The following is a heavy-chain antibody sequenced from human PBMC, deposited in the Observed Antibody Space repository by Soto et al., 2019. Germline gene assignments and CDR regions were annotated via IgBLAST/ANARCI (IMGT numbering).Heavy chain of an antibody. Sequence: SETLSLTCAVSGYSISSGYYWGWIRQPPGKGLEWIGSIYHSGSTYYNPSLKSRVTISVDTSKNQFSLKLSSVTAADTAVYYCARDRIVVVPAAIYYYHYGMDVWGQGTTVTVSS. CDR1: GYSISSGYY. V-gene: IGHV4-38-2*02. CDR3: ARDRIVVVPAAIYYYHYGMDV. CDR2: IYHSGST. D-gene: IGHD2-2*01. J-gene: IGHJ6*02.